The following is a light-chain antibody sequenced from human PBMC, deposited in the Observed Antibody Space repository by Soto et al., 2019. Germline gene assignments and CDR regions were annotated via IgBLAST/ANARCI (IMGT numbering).Light chain of an antibody. CDR2: DAS. CDR3: QQRSNWLT. V-gene: IGKV3-11*01. CDR1: QSLSSY. Sequence: EIVLTQSPATLSLSPGERATLSCRASQSLSSYLAWYQQKRGQAPRLLIYDASNRATGIPARFSGSGSGTDFTLTISSLEPEDFAVYYCQQRSNWLTFGGGTKVEIK. J-gene: IGKJ4*01.